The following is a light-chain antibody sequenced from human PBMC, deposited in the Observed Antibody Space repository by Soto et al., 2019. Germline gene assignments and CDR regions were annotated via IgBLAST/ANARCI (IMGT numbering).Light chain of an antibody. V-gene: IGKV3-15*01. J-gene: IGKJ1*01. CDR2: RAS. CDR1: QSVSNR. CDR3: QQSSDWPRT. Sequence: EIVMTQSPATLSVSPGERATLSCRASQSVSNRLAWYQQRPGQAPRLLIYRASARATGIPARFSGSGSGTEFTLTISSLHSEDFAIYYCQQSSDWPRTFGQGTKVEIK.